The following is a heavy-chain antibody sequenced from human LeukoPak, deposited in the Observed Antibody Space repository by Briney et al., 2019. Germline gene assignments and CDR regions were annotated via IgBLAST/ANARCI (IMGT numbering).Heavy chain of an antibody. CDR3: ARDHQKSYYYDSSGYSDWFDP. D-gene: IGHD3-22*01. Sequence: ASVKVSCKASGYTFTSYYMHWVRQAPGQGLEWMGIINPSGGSTSYAQKFQGRVTMTRDTSTSTVYMELSSLRSEDTAVYYCARDHQKSYYYDSSGYSDWFDPWGQGTLITVSS. CDR1: GYTFTSYY. J-gene: IGHJ5*02. V-gene: IGHV1-46*01. CDR2: INPSGGST.